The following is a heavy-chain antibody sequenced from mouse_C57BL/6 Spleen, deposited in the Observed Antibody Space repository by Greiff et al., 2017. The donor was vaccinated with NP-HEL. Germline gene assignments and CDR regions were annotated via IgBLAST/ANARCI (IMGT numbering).Heavy chain of an antibody. Sequence: VQLQQSGPGLVQPSQSLSLTCSVTGYSITSCYYWYWIRPFPENYLEWTGYISYDGSNNYNPSLKNQISITRDTSKNQFYLKLNYVTTEDTATYYCAFYYYDSPWFADWGKWALVTVSA. J-gene: IGHJ3*01. CDR1: GYSITSCYY. V-gene: IGHV3-6*01. D-gene: IGHD1-1*01. CDR2: ISYDGSN. CDR3: AFYYYDSPWFAD.